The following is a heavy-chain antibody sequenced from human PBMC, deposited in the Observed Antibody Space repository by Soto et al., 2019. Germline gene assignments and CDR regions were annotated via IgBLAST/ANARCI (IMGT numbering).Heavy chain of an antibody. CDR2: ISGSGGGGTT. V-gene: IGHV3-23*01. CDR1: GFTFSDSA. D-gene: IGHD2-21*01. Sequence: EVQLLESGGGLAQPGGSLRLSCAASGFTFSDSAMSWVRQAPGKGLEWVSGISGSGGGGTTYYADSVKGRFTISRDNSKNTLYLQMNSLRAEDTAVYYCAKLGVIGDFLSYWGQGTLVTVSS. CDR3: AKLGVIGDFLSY. J-gene: IGHJ4*02.